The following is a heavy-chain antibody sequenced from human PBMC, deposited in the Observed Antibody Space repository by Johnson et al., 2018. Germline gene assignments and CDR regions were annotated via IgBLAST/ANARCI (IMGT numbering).Heavy chain of an antibody. J-gene: IGHJ6*03. V-gene: IGHV3-30-3*01. CDR2: ISYDGRNN. CDR3: ERDPYLDTGYYYDYMDV. Sequence: QVQLVESGGGVVQPGRSLRLSCAASGFTFSSYAMHWVRQAPGTGLEWVAVISYDGRNNYYADSVKGRFTISRDNSKNTLYLQMNSLRAEDTAVYYCERDPYLDTGYYYDYMDVWGKGTTVTVSS. D-gene: IGHD2-8*02. CDR1: GFTFSSYA.